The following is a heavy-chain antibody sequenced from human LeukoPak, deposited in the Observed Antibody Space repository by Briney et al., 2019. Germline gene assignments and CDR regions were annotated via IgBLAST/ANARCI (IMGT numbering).Heavy chain of an antibody. J-gene: IGHJ6*02. D-gene: IGHD2-21*02. CDR1: GFTFSTYW. CDR3: MMSLTAHYYYGMDV. Sequence: GGSLRLSCAASGFTFSTYWMSWVRQAPGKGLEWVANIKQDGSEKYCVDSVKGRFTISRDNTKNSLYLQMNSLRAEDTAVYHCMMSLTAHYYYGMDVWGQGTTVTVSS. CDR2: IKQDGSEK. V-gene: IGHV3-7*02.